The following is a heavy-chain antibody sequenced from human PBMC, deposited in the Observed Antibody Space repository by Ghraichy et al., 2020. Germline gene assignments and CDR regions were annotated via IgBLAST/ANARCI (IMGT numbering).Heavy chain of an antibody. V-gene: IGHV1-8*01. J-gene: IGHJ6*02. CDR2: MNPNSGNT. Sequence: ASVKVSCKASGYTFTSYDINWVRQATGQGLEWMGWMNPNSGNTGYAQKFQGRVTMTRNTSISTAYMELSSLRSEDTAVYYCARGGLFGGGSCNPLCGMDVWGQGTTVTVSS. CDR1: GYTFTSYD. D-gene: IGHD2-15*01. CDR3: ARGGLFGGGSCNPLCGMDV.